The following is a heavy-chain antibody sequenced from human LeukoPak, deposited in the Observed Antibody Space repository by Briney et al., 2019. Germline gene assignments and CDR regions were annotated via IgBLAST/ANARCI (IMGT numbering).Heavy chain of an antibody. Sequence: PSETLSLTCTVSGGSISSYYWSWIRQPPGKGLEWIGYIYYSGSTNYSPSLKSRVTISVDTSKNQFSLKLSSVTAADTAVYYCARGATPRDYWGQGTLVTVSS. J-gene: IGHJ4*02. CDR2: IYYSGST. V-gene: IGHV4-59*08. CDR3: ARGATPRDY. D-gene: IGHD1-26*01. CDR1: GGSISSYY.